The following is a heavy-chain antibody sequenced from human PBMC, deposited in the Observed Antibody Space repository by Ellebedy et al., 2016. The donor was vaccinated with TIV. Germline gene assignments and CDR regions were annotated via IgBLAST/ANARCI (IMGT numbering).Heavy chain of an antibody. J-gene: IGHJ4*02. D-gene: IGHD2-21*01. CDR3: ARALIDSYFDY. Sequence: SVKVSXXASGFTFTSSAMQWVRQARGQRLEWIGWIVVGSGNTNYAQKFQERVTITRDMSTSTAYMELSSLRSEDTAVYYCARALIDSYFDYWGQGTLVTVSS. V-gene: IGHV1-58*02. CDR1: GFTFTSSA. CDR2: IVVGSGNT.